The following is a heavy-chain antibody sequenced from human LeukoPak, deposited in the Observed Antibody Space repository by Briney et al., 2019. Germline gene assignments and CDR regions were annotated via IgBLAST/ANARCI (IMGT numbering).Heavy chain of an antibody. V-gene: IGHV3-21*01. Sequence: TGGSLRLSCAASGFTFSSYSMNWVRQAPGKGLEWVSSISSSSSYIYYADSVKGRFTISKGNAKNSLYLQMDSLRAEDTAVYYCARDECKNWGQGTLVTVSS. J-gene: IGHJ4*02. CDR3: ARDECKN. CDR2: ISSSSSYI. D-gene: IGHD2-8*01. CDR1: GFTFSSYS.